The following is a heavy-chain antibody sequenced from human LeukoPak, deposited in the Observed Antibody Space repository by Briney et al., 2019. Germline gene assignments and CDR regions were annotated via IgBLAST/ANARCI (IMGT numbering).Heavy chain of an antibody. D-gene: IGHD3-10*01. CDR3: VRDGEGVAISVNYWFDP. V-gene: IGHV1-8*01. J-gene: IGHJ5*02. CDR2: MNPNNGNT. CDR1: GFTFTSYD. Sequence: ASVKVSCKASGFTFTSYDINWVRQAAGQGLGWMGWMNPNNGNTGYAQKFQGRVTMTRDTTISTAYMELRSRRSEDTAVYYCVRDGEGVAISVNYWFDPWGQGTLVTVSS.